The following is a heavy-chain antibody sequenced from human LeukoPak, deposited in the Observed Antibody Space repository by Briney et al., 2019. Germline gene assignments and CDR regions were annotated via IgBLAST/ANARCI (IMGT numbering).Heavy chain of an antibody. D-gene: IGHD6-19*01. J-gene: IGHJ4*02. CDR2: VYYSGTA. Sequence: KPSETLSLTCTVSGGSMRSYYWSWIRQPPGKGLELIGYVYYSGTANYNPSLESRVTILVDTSKNQFSLDLSSVTAADTAVYYCARTKSGWYYSDYWGQGTLVSVSS. CDR3: ARTKSGWYYSDY. V-gene: IGHV4-59*08. CDR1: GGSMRSYY.